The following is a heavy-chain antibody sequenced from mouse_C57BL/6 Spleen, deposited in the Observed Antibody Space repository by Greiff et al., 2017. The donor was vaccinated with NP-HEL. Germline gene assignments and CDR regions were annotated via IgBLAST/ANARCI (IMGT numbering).Heavy chain of an antibody. D-gene: IGHD4-1*01. CDR3: TGRNWDGFAY. V-gene: IGHV6-3*01. CDR1: GFTFSNYW. CDR2: IRLKSDNYAT. J-gene: IGHJ3*01. Sequence: VQLKESGGGLVQPGGSMKLSCVASGFTFSNYWMNWVRQSPEKGLEWVAQIRLKSDNYATHYAESVKGRFTISRDDSKSSVYLQMNNLRAEDTGIYYCTGRNWDGFAYWGQGTLVTVSA.